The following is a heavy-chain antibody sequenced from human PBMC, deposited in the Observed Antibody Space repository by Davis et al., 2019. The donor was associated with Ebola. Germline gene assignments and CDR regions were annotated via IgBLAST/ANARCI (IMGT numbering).Heavy chain of an antibody. D-gene: IGHD1-26*01. J-gene: IGHJ4*02. CDR3: ARVSGSQVY. V-gene: IGHV3-9*01. CDR2: ISWNSGSI. Sequence: SLKISCAASGFTFDDYAMHWVRQAPGKGLEWVSGISWNSGSIGYADSVKGRFTISRDNAKNSLYLQMNSLRAEDTALYYCARVSGSQVYWGQGTLVTVSS. CDR1: GFTFDDYA.